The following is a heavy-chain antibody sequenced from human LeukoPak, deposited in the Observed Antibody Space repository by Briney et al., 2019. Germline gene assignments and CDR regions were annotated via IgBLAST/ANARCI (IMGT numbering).Heavy chain of an antibody. D-gene: IGHD2-15*01. CDR1: GGTFSSYA. CDR3: ARAGCSGGTCPVDY. V-gene: IGHV1-69*13. J-gene: IGHJ4*02. CDR2: IIPIFGTA. Sequence: ASVKVSCKASGGTFSSYAISWVRQAPGQGLEWMGGIIPIFGTANYAQKFQGRVTITADESTSTAYMELSSLRSEDTAVYYCARAGCSGGTCPVDYWGQGTLVTVSS.